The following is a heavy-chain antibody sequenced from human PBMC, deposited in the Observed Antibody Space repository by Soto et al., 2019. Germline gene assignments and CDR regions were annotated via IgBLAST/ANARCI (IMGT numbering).Heavy chain of an antibody. D-gene: IGHD1-26*01. CDR2: IYYSGST. CDR3: ARAGGIVGAPFAEYFQH. CDR1: GGSISSGGYY. Sequence: PSETLSLTCTVSGGSISSGGYYWSWIRQHPGKGLEWIGYIYYSGSTYYNPSLKSRVTISVDTSKNQFSLKLSSVTAADTAVYYCARAGGIVGAPFAEYFQHWGQGTLVTVSS. J-gene: IGHJ1*01. V-gene: IGHV4-31*03.